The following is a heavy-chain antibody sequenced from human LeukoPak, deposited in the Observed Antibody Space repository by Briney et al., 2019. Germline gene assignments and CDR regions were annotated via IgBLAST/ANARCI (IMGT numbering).Heavy chain of an antibody. CDR2: ISASSSTI. Sequence: GGSLRLSCAASGFTFSTYSMNWVRQAPGKGLEWVSYISASSSTIYYADSMRGRFTISRDNAKNSLYLQMNSLRAEDTAVYYCARDLGGHYDYVWGSYRGGYFDYWGQGTLVTVSS. J-gene: IGHJ4*02. CDR1: GFTFSTYS. D-gene: IGHD3-16*01. CDR3: ARDLGGHYDYVWGSYRGGYFDY. V-gene: IGHV3-48*01.